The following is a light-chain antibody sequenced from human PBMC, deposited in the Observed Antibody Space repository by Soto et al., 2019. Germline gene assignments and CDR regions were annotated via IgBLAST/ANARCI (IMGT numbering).Light chain of an antibody. V-gene: IGLV1-44*01. J-gene: IGLJ1*01. Sequence: QSALTQPHSASGTPGQRVTISCSGSSSNIGTSSVHWFQQLPGTAPKLLISTTNQRPSGVPERFSGSKSGTSASLAISGLQSEDEADYYCAAWDQSPNRPLFATGPKVTVL. CDR2: TTN. CDR3: AAWDQSPNRPL. CDR1: SSNIGTSS.